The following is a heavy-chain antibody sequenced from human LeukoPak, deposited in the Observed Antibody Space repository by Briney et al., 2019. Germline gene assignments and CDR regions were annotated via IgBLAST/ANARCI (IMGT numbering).Heavy chain of an antibody. D-gene: IGHD1-26*01. V-gene: IGHV3-30*18. CDR2: ISYDGSNK. J-gene: IGHJ3*02. CDR1: GFTFSSYG. Sequence: GGSLRLSCAASGFTFSSYGMHWVRQAPGKGLEWVAVISYDGSNKYYADSVKGRFTISRDNSKNTLYLQMNSLRAEDTAVYYCAKGLEWELLGGAFDIWGQGTMVTVSS. CDR3: AKGLEWELLGGAFDI.